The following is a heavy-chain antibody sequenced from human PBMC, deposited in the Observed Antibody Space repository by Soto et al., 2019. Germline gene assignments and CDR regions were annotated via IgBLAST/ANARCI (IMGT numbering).Heavy chain of an antibody. D-gene: IGHD3-3*01. CDR3: AKDITDAFWTSPKYYYYGMDV. V-gene: IGHV3-21*04. J-gene: IGHJ6*02. CDR2: ISSSSSYI. CDR1: GGTSSGYS. Sequence: GRLMRVWCGAAGGTSSGYSMNCVSKAPGKGLEWVSSISSSSSYIYYADSVKGRFTISRDDAKNSLYLQMNSLRAEDTAVYYCAKDITDAFWTSPKYYYYGMDVWGQGTTVTVSS.